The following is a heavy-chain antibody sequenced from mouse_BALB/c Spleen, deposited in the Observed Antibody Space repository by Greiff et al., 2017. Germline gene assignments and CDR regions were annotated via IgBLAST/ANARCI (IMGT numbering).Heavy chain of an antibody. Sequence: EVMLVESGGGLVKPGGSLKLSCAASGFTFSSYAMSWVRQSPEKRLEWVAEISSGGSYTYYPDTVTGRFTISRDNAKNTLYLEMSSLRSEDTAMYYCATIYYGYSYFDYWGQGTTLTVSS. CDR1: GFTFSSYA. CDR2: ISSGGSYT. J-gene: IGHJ2*01. D-gene: IGHD2-2*01. V-gene: IGHV5-9-4*01. CDR3: ATIYYGYSYFDY.